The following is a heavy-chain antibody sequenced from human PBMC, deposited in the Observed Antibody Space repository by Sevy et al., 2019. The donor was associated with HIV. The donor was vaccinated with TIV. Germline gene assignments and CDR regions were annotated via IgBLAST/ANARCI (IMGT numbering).Heavy chain of an antibody. CDR1: GFNFSVYW. CDR3: GGGGGGGYSYSLDQ. Sequence: GGSLRLSCAASGFNFSVYWMTWVRQAPGKGLEWVATMKEDGSDKDYVDSVKGRFTISRDNAKNSLYLQMNSLRAEDTAVYYCGGGGGGGYSYSLDQWGLGTLVTVSS. CDR2: MKEDGSDK. J-gene: IGHJ4*02. V-gene: IGHV3-7*01. D-gene: IGHD5-18*01.